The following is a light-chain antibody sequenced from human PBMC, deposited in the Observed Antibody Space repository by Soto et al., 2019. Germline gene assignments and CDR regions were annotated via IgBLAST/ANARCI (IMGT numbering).Light chain of an antibody. Sequence: QSALTQPASVSGSPGQSITISCTGTSSVVGGYNYVSWYQQHPGKAPKLMIYDVTNRPSGVSNRFSGSKSGNTASLTISGLQAEDEADYYCSSFTSSGTRDVVFGGGTKLTVL. J-gene: IGLJ2*01. V-gene: IGLV2-14*01. CDR1: SSVVGGYNY. CDR2: DVT. CDR3: SSFTSSGTRDVV.